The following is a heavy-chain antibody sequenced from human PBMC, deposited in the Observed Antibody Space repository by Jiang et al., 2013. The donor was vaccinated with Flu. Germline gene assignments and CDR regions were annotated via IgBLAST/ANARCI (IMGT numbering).Heavy chain of an antibody. CDR3: ARDGVGQGYYYYYYMDV. J-gene: IGHJ6*03. CDR2: ISYDGSNK. Sequence: PGKGLEWAAVISYDGSNKYYADSVKGRFTISRDNSKNTLYLQMNSLRAEDTAVYYCARDGVGQGYYYYYYMDVWGKGTTVTVSS. D-gene: IGHD1-26*01. V-gene: IGHV3-30-3*01.